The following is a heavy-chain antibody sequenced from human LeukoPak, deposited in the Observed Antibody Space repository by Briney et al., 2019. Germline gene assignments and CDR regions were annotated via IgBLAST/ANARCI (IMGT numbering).Heavy chain of an antibody. Sequence: PGGSLRLSCAASGFTFSSFATSWVRQAPGKGLEWVSGISASGGSTYYADSVKGRFTISRDNSKNTLYLQMNSLRAEDTAVYYCAKGFYDNSASGVFDTWGQGTMVTVSS. V-gene: IGHV3-23*01. CDR2: ISASGGST. CDR1: GFTFSSFA. CDR3: AKGFYDNSASGVFDT. J-gene: IGHJ3*02. D-gene: IGHD3-22*01.